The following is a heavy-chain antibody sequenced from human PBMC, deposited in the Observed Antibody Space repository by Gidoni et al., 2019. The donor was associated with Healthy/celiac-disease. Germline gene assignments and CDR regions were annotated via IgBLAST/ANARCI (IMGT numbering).Heavy chain of an antibody. V-gene: IGHV3-30*01. CDR3: ATYSGSYGAHPVGWVYYFDY. CDR2: ISYDGSNK. J-gene: IGHJ4*02. CDR1: GFTFSSYA. D-gene: IGHD1-26*01. Sequence: QVQLVESGGGVVQPGRSLSLSCAASGFTFSSYAMHWVRQAPGKGLEWVAVISYDGSNKYYADSVKGRFTISRDNSKNTLYLQMNSLRAEDTAVYYCATYSGSYGAHPVGWVYYFDYWGQGTLVTVSS.